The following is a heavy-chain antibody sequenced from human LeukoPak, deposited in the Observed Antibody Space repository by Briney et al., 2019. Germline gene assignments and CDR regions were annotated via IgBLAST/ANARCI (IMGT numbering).Heavy chain of an antibody. J-gene: IGHJ3*02. CDR2: ISSTSAHI. V-gene: IGHV3-21*01. CDR3: TSRYCTTTNCYSFDN. CDR1: GFSFNTYS. Sequence: GGSLRLSCAASGFSFNTYSMNWVRQAPGKGLECVSSISSTSAHIFYADSVKGRFSISRDNAKNSLYLQMNSLRVEDTAVYYCTSRYCTTTNCYSFDNWGHGTLVTVSS. D-gene: IGHD2-2*01.